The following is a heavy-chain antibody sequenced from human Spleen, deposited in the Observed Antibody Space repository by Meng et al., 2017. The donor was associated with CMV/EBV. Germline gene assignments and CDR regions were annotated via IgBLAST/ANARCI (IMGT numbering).Heavy chain of an antibody. CDR1: GFTFSSYG. CDR2: IWYDGSNK. V-gene: IGHV3-33*06. CDR3: AKAHDYGDYGTKYFDY. Sequence: LSCAASGFTFSSYGMHWVRQAPGKGLEWVAVIWYDGSNKYYADSVKGRFTISRDNSKNTLYLQMNSLRAEDTAVYYCAKAHDYGDYGTKYFDYWGQGTLVTVSS. D-gene: IGHD4-17*01. J-gene: IGHJ4*02.